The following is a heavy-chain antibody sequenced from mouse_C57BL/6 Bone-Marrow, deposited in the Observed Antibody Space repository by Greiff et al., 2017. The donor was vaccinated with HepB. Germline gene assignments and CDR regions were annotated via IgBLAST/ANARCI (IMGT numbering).Heavy chain of an antibody. CDR2: ISSGGDYI. J-gene: IGHJ3*01. Sequence: EVQRVESGEGLVKPGGSLKLSCAASGFTFSSYAMSWVRQTPEKRLEWVAYISSGGDYIYYADTVKGRVTISRDNARNTLYLQMSSLKSEDTAMYYCTREGHWFAYWGRGTLVTVSA. CDR3: TREGHWFAY. D-gene: IGHD3-3*01. CDR1: GFTFSSYA. V-gene: IGHV5-9-1*02.